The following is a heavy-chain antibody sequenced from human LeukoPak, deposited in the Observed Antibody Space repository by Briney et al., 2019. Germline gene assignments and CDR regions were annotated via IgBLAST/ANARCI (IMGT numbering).Heavy chain of an antibody. Sequence: GRSLRLSCAASGFSFSRSAMHWVRQAPGKGLEWVAVISYDGIKKYYADSVKGRFTVSRDNSRNTLFLQVNSLRAEDTAVYYCARALPSGSLHYFDYWGQGTLVTVSS. CDR2: ISYDGIKK. D-gene: IGHD1-26*01. CDR1: GFSFSRSA. CDR3: ARALPSGSLHYFDY. J-gene: IGHJ4*02. V-gene: IGHV3-30*01.